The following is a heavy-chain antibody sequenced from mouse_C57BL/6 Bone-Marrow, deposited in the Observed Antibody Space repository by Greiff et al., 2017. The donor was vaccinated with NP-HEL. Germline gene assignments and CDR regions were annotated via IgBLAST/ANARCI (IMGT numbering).Heavy chain of an antibody. CDR2: INPNNGGT. CDR1: GYTFTDYN. Sequence: VQLKESGPELVKPGASVKMSCKASGYTFTDYNMHWVKQSHGKSLEWIGYINPNNGGTSYNQKFKGKATLTVNKSSSTAYMELRSLTSEDSAVYYCAYYGSSVDYWGKGTTLTVSS. J-gene: IGHJ2*01. V-gene: IGHV1-22*01. D-gene: IGHD1-1*01. CDR3: AYYGSSVDY.